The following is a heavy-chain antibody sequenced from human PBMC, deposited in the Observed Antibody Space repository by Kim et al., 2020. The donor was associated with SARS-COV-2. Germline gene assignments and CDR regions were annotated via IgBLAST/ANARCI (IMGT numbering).Heavy chain of an antibody. V-gene: IGHV1-46*01. CDR3: ARDIVVVVAPIFYGMDV. J-gene: IGHJ6*02. CDR2: INPSGGST. Sequence: ASVKVSCKASGYTFTSYYMHWVRQAPGQGLEWMGIINPSGGSTSYAQKFQGRVTMTRDTSTSTVYMELSSLRSEDTAVYYCARDIVVVVAPIFYGMDVWGQGTTGTVSS. CDR1: GYTFTSYY. D-gene: IGHD2-15*01.